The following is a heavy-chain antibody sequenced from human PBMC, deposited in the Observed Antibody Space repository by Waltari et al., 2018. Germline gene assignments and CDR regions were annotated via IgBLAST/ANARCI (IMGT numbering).Heavy chain of an antibody. CDR3: AREGSSGWFFY. CDR2: NRPYNVNT. J-gene: IGHJ4*02. Sequence: QVQLVQSGAEAKKPGASVKVSCKLPGYTFTNYGPSWRRQAPGQRLEWMACNRPYNVNTRCAKEFLGRVTLTTDTSTSTVYMELRNLRSDDTALYYCAREGSSGWFFYWGQGTLVTVSS. V-gene: IGHV1-18*01. D-gene: IGHD6-19*01. CDR1: GYTFTNYG.